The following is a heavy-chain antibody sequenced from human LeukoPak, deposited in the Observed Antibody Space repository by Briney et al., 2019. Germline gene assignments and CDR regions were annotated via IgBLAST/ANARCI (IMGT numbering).Heavy chain of an antibody. CDR1: GYTFTSYG. CDR2: ISAYNGNT. J-gene: IGHJ3*02. D-gene: IGHD6-19*01. Sequence: ASVKVSCKASGYTFTSYGISWVRQAPRQGLEWMGWISAYNGNTNYAQKLQGRVTMTTDTSTSTAYMELRSLRSDDTAVYYCARVAYSSAWYVEAFDIWGQGTMVTVSS. CDR3: ARVAYSSAWYVEAFDI. V-gene: IGHV1-18*01.